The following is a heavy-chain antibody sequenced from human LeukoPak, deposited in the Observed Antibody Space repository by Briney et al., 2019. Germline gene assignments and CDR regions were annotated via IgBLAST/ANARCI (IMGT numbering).Heavy chain of an antibody. Sequence: GGSLRLSCAASGFTFNSYSMNWVRQAPGKGLEWVSSINSGNSNIYYADSVKGRFTISRDNAKNSLYLQMNSLRAEDTALYYCARTRKWELPEYFNYWGQGTLVTVSS. CDR1: GFTFNSYS. D-gene: IGHD1-26*01. CDR3: ARTRKWELPEYFNY. J-gene: IGHJ4*02. CDR2: INSGNSNI. V-gene: IGHV3-21*04.